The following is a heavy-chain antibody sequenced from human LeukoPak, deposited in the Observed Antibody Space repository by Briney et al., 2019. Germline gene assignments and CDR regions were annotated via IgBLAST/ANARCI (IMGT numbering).Heavy chain of an antibody. D-gene: IGHD4-11*01. CDR2: IYYSGST. CDR1: GGSISSSSYY. V-gene: IGHV4-39*01. Sequence: SETLSLTCTVSGGSISSSSYYWGWIRQPPGKGLEWIGSIYYSGSTYYNPSLKSRVTISVDTSKNQFSLKLSSVTAADTAVYYCASNYGNYSTSDIDYWGQGTLVTVSS. J-gene: IGHJ4*02. CDR3: ASNYGNYSTSDIDY.